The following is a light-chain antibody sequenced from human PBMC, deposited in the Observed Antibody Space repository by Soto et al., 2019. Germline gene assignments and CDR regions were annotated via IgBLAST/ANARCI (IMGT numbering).Light chain of an antibody. CDR2: AAS. CDR1: QDISSH. V-gene: IGKV1-9*01. Sequence: DNLLRQSPSFMSASVGDRDTITCRASQDISSHLAWYQQKPGKAPKLLIYAASTLQSGVPSGFGGSGSGTEFTLTITSLQPEDFATYYCQQVKTYPLTFGGGTKVEIK. J-gene: IGKJ4*01. CDR3: QQVKTYPLT.